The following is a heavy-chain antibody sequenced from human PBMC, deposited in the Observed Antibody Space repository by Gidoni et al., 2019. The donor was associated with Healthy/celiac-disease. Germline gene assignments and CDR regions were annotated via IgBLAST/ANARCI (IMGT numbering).Heavy chain of an antibody. CDR1: GFTFSNAW. Sequence: EVQLVESGGGLVKPGGSLRLSCAASGFTFSNAWMSWVRQAPGKGLEWVGRIKSKTDGGTTDYAAPVKGRFTISRDDSKNTLYLQMNSLKTEDTAVYYCTTDLELHSANWFDPWGQGTLVTVSS. V-gene: IGHV3-15*01. J-gene: IGHJ5*02. CDR2: IKSKTDGGTT. CDR3: TTDLELHSANWFDP. D-gene: IGHD1-26*01.